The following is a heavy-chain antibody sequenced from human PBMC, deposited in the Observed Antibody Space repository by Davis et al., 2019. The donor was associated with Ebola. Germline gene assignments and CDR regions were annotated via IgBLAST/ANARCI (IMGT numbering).Heavy chain of an antibody. CDR1: GGSITCHSCY. D-gene: IGHD3-3*01. CDR3: ARAPYYVFRSGFGIYDYYYYMDV. CDR2: VYYSAAA. V-gene: IGHV4-39*01. J-gene: IGHJ6*03. Sequence: PSETLSLTCDVSGGSITCHSCYWDWIRQPPGKGLEWIGTVYYSAAAWYNTSLQSRVLISIDTSRNQFSLKLTSVTAADTAVYYFARAPYYVFRSGFGIYDYYYYMDVWGKGTTVTVSS.